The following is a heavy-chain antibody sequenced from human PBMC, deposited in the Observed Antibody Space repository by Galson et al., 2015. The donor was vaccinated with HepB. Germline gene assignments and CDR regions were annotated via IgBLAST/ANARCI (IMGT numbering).Heavy chain of an antibody. D-gene: IGHD4-17*01. Sequence: SVKVSCKASGGTFSSYAISWVRQAPGQGLEWMGRIIPILGIANYAQKFQGRVTITADKSTSTAYMELSSLRSEDTAVYYCARVDENGDLYWYFDLWGRGTLVTVSS. CDR2: IIPILGIA. J-gene: IGHJ2*01. V-gene: IGHV1-69*04. CDR3: ARVDENGDLYWYFDL. CDR1: GGTFSSYA.